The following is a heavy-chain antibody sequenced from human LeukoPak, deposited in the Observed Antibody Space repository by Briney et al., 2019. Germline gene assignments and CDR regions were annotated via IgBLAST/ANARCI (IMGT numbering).Heavy chain of an antibody. CDR2: ISYDGSNK. CDR3: AKDDYGGNIDY. Sequence: PGGSLRLSCAASGFTFSSYGMHWVRQAPGKGLEWVAVISYDGSNKYYADSVKGRFTISRDNSKNTLYLQMNSLRAEDTAVYYCAKDDYGGNIDYWGQGTLVTVSS. D-gene: IGHD4-23*01. J-gene: IGHJ4*02. CDR1: GFTFSSYG. V-gene: IGHV3-30*18.